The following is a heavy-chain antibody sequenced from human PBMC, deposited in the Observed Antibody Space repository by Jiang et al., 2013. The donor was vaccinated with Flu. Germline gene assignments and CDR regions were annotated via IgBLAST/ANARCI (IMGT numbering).Heavy chain of an antibody. J-gene: IGHJ4*02. CDR1: FSSYA. Sequence: FSSYAMSWVRQAPGKGLEWVSAISGSGGSTYYADSVKGRFTISRDNSKNTLYLQMNSLRAEDTAVYYCAKVSSGYWAHFDYWGQGTLVTVSS. CDR2: ISGSGGST. D-gene: IGHD3-22*01. V-gene: IGHV3-23*01. CDR3: AKVSSGYWAHFDY.